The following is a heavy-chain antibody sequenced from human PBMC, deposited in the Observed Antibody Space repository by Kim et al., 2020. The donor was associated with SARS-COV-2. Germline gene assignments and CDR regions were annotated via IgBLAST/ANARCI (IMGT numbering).Heavy chain of an antibody. Sequence: GGSLRLSCAASGFTFSSYGMHWVRQAPGKGLEWVAVISYDGSNKYYADSVKGRFTISRDNSKNTLYLQMNSLRAEDTAVYYCAKDLNFTRAYYDFWSGYYKYYYYGMDVWGQGTTVTVSS. V-gene: IGHV3-30*18. CDR2: ISYDGSNK. D-gene: IGHD3-3*01. CDR1: GFTFSSYG. J-gene: IGHJ6*02. CDR3: AKDLNFTRAYYDFWSGYYKYYYYGMDV.